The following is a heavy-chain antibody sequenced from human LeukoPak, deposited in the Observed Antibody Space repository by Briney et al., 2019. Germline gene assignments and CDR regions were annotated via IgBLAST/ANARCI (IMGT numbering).Heavy chain of an antibody. CDR2: INHSGST. J-gene: IGHJ5*02. CDR3: ARLLATGLYNWFDP. D-gene: IGHD2/OR15-2a*01. CDR1: GGSFSGYY. Sequence: PSETLSLTCAVYGGSFSGYYWSWIRQPPGKGLEWLGEINHSGSTNYNPSLKSRVTISVDTSKNQFSLKLSSVTAADTAVYYCARLLATGLYNWFDPWGQGTLVTVSS. V-gene: IGHV4-34*01.